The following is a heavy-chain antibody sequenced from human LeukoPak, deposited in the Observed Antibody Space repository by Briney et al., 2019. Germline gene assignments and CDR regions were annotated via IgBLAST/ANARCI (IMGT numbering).Heavy chain of an antibody. Sequence: PGGSLRLSCTASGFTFGSYTMSWVRQAPGKGLKWVSTITTGGPNTYYADSVKGRFTVSRDDSKNSLFLQMNSLRVEDTAVYYCARDNGWSADFWGQGTLVTVSS. CDR2: ITTGGPNT. CDR3: ARDNGWSADF. V-gene: IGHV3-23*01. J-gene: IGHJ4*02. D-gene: IGHD2-15*01. CDR1: GFTFGSYT.